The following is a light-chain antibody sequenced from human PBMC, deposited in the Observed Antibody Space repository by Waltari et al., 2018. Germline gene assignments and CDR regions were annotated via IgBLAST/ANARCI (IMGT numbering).Light chain of an antibody. V-gene: IGKV2-28*01. Sequence: DIVMTQSPLSLSVTPGEPASISCRSSQSLLRSTGYNFLDWYVQKQGQPPQLLISLGSDRASGVPDRFSGSGKGTDFTLKISRVEAEDVGIYYCMQALHTPTTFGPGTKVDIQ. CDR2: LGS. CDR1: QSLLRSTGYNF. J-gene: IGKJ3*01. CDR3: MQALHTPTT.